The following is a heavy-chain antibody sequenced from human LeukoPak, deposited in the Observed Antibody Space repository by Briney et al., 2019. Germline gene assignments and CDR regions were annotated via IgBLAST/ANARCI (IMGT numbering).Heavy chain of an antibody. Sequence: GGSLRLSCAASGFTFSSYGVHWVRQAPGKGLEYVSAISSNGGSTYYANSVKGRFTISRDNSKNTLYLQMGSLRAEDMAVYYCARESVAGQYYYYYMDVWGKGTTVTVSS. J-gene: IGHJ6*03. D-gene: IGHD6-19*01. CDR1: GFTFSSYG. V-gene: IGHV3-64*01. CDR2: ISSNGGST. CDR3: ARESVAGQYYYYYMDV.